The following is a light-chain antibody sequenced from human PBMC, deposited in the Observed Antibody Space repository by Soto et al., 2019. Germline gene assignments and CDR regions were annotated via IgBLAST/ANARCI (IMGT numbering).Light chain of an antibody. CDR3: QSYDTSLSGVI. Sequence: QSVLTQTPSVSGAPGPKITMSCTGSSSNIGAGYDVHWYQQLPGAAPRLLIYADNNRPSGVPDRFSASNSGTSASLAITGLQGEDEAVYYCQSYDTSLSGVIFGAGTKLTVL. V-gene: IGLV1-40*01. CDR2: ADN. J-gene: IGLJ2*01. CDR1: SSNIGAGYD.